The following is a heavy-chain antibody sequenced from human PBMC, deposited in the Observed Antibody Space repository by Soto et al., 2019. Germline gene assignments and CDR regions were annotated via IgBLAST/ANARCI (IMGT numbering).Heavy chain of an antibody. V-gene: IGHV4-34*01. D-gene: IGHD3-16*02. Sequence: XEILSLNCDVYGGSFSGYYGSWIRQPPGKGLEWIGEINHSGSTNYNPSLKSRVTISVDTSKNQFSLKLSSVTAADTAVYYCARGGNYDYVWGSYRYRTYFDYWGQGTLVTVSS. CDR1: GGSFSGYY. CDR2: INHSGST. J-gene: IGHJ4*02. CDR3: ARGGNYDYVWGSYRYRTYFDY.